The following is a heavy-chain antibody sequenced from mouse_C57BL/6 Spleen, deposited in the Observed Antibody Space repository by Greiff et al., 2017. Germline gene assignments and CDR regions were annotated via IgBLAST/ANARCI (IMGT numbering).Heavy chain of an antibody. CDR1: GYTFTDYY. V-gene: IGHV1-26*01. J-gene: IGHJ3*01. CDR3: ARSWDYLFAY. CDR2: INPNNGGT. D-gene: IGHD2-4*01. Sequence: EVQLQQSGPELVKPGASVKISCKASGYTFTDYYMNWVKQSHGKSLEWIGDINPNNGGTSYNQKFKGKATLTVDKSSSTAYMELRSLTSEDSAVYYCARSWDYLFAYWGQGTLVTVSA.